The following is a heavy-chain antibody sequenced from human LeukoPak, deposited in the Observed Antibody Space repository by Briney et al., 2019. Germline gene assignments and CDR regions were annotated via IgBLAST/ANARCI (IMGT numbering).Heavy chain of an antibody. CDR3: SRVDENGYNFA. CDR2: ISGGSSYI. D-gene: IGHD5-24*01. V-gene: IGHV3-21*01. J-gene: IGHJ5*02. CDR1: GFSFSSYS. Sequence: GGSLRLSCAASGFSFSSYSMNWVRQAPGKGLEWVSSISGGSSYIYYADSVKGRFTISRDKAKNSLFLQMNSLRAEDTAVYYCSRVDENGYNFAWGQGTLVTVSS.